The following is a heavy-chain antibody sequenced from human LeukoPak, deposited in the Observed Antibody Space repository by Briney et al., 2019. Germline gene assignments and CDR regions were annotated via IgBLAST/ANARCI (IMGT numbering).Heavy chain of an antibody. V-gene: IGHV1-69*01. D-gene: IGHD2-8*01. CDR1: GGIFSSYA. Sequence: SVKVSCKASGGIFSSYAISWVGQAPGQGLEWMGGIIPIFGTANYAQKFQGRVTITADESTSTAYMELSSLRSEDTAVYYCAGGEVEVYYFDYWGRGTLVTVSS. CDR2: IIPIFGTA. CDR3: AGGEVEVYYFDY. J-gene: IGHJ4*02.